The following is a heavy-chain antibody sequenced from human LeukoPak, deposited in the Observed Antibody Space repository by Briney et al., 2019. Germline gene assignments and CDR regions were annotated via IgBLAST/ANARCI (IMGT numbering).Heavy chain of an antibody. V-gene: IGHV1-18*01. CDR1: GYTFTSYG. CDR3: ARSNRIAVAGYFDY. CDR2: ISAYNGNT. Sequence: ASVKVSCKASGYTFTSYGISWVRQAPGQWLEWMGWISAYNGNTNYAQKLQGRVTMTTDTSTSTAYMELRSLRSDDTAVYYCARSNRIAVAGYFDYWGQGTLVTVSS. D-gene: IGHD6-19*01. J-gene: IGHJ4*02.